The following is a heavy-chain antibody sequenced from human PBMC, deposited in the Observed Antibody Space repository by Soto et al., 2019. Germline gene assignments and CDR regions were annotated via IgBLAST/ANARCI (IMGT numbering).Heavy chain of an antibody. J-gene: IGHJ4*02. CDR3: ARDGPSSLTSYFDY. CDR1: EVIFSNSA. V-gene: IGHV3-30*04. Sequence: PXGSLRLSCVASEVIFSNSAMHWVRQAPGKGLEWVAVVSFDGSLKYYADSVEGRFTISRDSSKNTLYLQMNSLRPEDTAVYYCARDGPSSLTSYFDYWGQGTLVTASS. CDR2: VSFDGSLK. D-gene: IGHD2-2*01.